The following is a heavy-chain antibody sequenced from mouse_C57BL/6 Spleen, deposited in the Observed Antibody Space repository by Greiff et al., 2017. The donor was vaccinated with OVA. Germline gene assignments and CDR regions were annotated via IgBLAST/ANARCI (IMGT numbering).Heavy chain of an antibody. J-gene: IGHJ2*01. CDR3: ARGYYGSRPFDD. CDR1: GYTFTSYW. V-gene: IGHV1-55*01. CDR2: IYPGSGST. Sequence: VQLQQPGAELVKPGASVKMSCKASGYTFTSYWITWVKQRPGQGLEWIGDIYPGSGSTNYNEKFKSKATLTVDTSSSTAYMQLSSLTSEDSAVYYCARGYYGSRPFDDWGQGTTLTVSS. D-gene: IGHD1-1*01.